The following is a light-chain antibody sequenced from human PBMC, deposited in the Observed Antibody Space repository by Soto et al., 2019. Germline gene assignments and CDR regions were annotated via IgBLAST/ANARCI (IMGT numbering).Light chain of an antibody. V-gene: IGKV3-20*01. CDR2: GAS. CDR1: QSVSSSF. CDR3: QQYDNSPCT. J-gene: IGKJ1*01. Sequence: EIVLTQSPGTLSLSPGERATLSFRASQSVSSSFLAWYQQKPGQAPRLLTYGASSRAKGIPDRFTGSGSGKHYTRTISRLELEDFAVDYCQQYDNSPCTFGQGPNVEIK.